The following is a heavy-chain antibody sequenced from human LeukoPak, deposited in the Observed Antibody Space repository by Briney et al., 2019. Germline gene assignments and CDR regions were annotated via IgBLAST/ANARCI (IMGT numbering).Heavy chain of an antibody. V-gene: IGHV3-15*01. CDR2: IKSKTDGGTT. Sequence: PGGSLRLSCAASGFTFSNAWMSWVRQAPGKGLEWVGRIKSKTDGGTTDYAAPVKGRFTISRDDSKNTLYLQMNSLRAEDTAVYYCARDASKILTETFYYYYYMDVWGKGTTVTISS. CDR3: ARDASKILTETFYYYYYMDV. CDR1: GFTFSNAW. J-gene: IGHJ6*03. D-gene: IGHD3-9*01.